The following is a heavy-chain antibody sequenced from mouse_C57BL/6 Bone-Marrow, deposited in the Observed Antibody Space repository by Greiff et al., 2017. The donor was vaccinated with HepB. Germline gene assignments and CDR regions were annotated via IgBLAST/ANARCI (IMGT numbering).Heavy chain of an antibody. CDR2: ISSGSSTI. CDR1: GFTFSDYG. V-gene: IGHV5-17*01. Sequence: EVQLVESGGGLVKPGGSLKLSCAASGFTFSDYGMHWVRQAPEKGLEWVAYISSGSSTIYYADTVKGRFTISRDNANSTLFLQMTSLTSEDTAMYYCARLRWAWFAYWGQGTRVTVSA. D-gene: IGHD1-1*02. J-gene: IGHJ3*01. CDR3: ARLRWAWFAY.